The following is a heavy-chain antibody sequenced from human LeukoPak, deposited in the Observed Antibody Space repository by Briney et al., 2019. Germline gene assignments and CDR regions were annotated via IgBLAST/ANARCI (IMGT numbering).Heavy chain of an antibody. J-gene: IGHJ3*02. CDR3: ARPYDSSGYYYPDDAFDI. CDR1: GGSFSGYY. Sequence: PSETLSLTCAVYGGSFSGYYWSWIRQPPGKGLEWIGEINHSGSTNYNPSLKSRVTISVDTSKNQFSLKLSSVTAADTAVYYCARPYDSSGYYYPDDAFDIWGQGTMVTVSS. D-gene: IGHD3-22*01. V-gene: IGHV4-34*01. CDR2: INHSGST.